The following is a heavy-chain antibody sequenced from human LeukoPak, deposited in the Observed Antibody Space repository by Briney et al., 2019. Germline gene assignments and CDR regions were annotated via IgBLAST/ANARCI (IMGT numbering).Heavy chain of an antibody. D-gene: IGHD3-10*02. J-gene: IGHJ6*02. CDR2: IGSDNKP. CDR1: GFTFSAYA. CDR3: ARDLHYYVPMDV. Sequence: GGSLRLSCENSGFTFSAYAMTWVRQAPGKGLEWVSSIGSDNKPHYSESVKGRFAISRDNSKSMLLLQLNSLRAEDTALYYCARDLHYYVPMDVWGQGTTVTVSS. V-gene: IGHV3-23*01.